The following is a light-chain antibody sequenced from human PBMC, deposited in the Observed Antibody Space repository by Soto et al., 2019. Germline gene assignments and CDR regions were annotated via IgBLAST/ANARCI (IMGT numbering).Light chain of an antibody. J-gene: IGLJ2*01. V-gene: IGLV2-14*01. CDR3: SSYTGSSTLV. CDR1: SSDVGGYNY. CDR2: DVS. Sequence: QSVLTQPASVSGSPGQSITISCTGTSSDVGGYNYVSWYQQHTGKAPKLMIYDVSNRPSGVSNRFSGSKSGNTDSLTISGLQAEDEADYYCSSYTGSSTLVFGGGTKVTVL.